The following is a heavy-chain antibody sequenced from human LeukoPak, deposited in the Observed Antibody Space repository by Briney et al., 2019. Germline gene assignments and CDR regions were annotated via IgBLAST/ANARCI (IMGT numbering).Heavy chain of an antibody. CDR3: ARGVRD. CDR2: INHSGST. V-gene: IGHV4-34*01. CDR1: GGSFSGYY. Sequence: SETLSLTCAVYGGSFSGYYWSWIRQPPGKGLEWIGEINHSGSTNYNPFLKSRVTISVDTSKNQSSLKLSSVTAADTAVYYCARGVRDWGQGTLVTVSS. J-gene: IGHJ4*02.